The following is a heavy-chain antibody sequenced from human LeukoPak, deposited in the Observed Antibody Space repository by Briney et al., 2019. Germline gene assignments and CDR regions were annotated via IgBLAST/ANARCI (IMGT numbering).Heavy chain of an antibody. V-gene: IGHV3-48*04. CDR2: ISSSSSTI. D-gene: IGHD3-22*01. Sequence: GGSLRLSCAASGFTFSSYSMNWVRQAPGKGLEWVSYISSSSSTIYYADSVKGRFTISRDNARNSLYLQMNSLRAEDTAVYYCARDNYDSSGPYYFDYWGQGTLVTVSS. CDR1: GFTFSSYS. CDR3: ARDNYDSSGPYYFDY. J-gene: IGHJ4*02.